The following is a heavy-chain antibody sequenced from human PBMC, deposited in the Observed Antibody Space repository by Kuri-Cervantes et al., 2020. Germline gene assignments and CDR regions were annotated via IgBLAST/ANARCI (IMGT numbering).Heavy chain of an antibody. V-gene: IGHV1-8*01. Sequence: ASVKVSCKASGYTFTSYDINWVRQATGQGLEWMGWMNPNSGNTGYAQKFQGRVTMTRNTSISTAYMELSSLRSEDTAVYYCARDEPYYDILTGYYNTLVYWGQGTLVTVSS. J-gene: IGHJ4*02. D-gene: IGHD3-9*01. CDR2: MNPNSGNT. CDR1: GYTFTSYD. CDR3: ARDEPYYDILTGYYNTLVY.